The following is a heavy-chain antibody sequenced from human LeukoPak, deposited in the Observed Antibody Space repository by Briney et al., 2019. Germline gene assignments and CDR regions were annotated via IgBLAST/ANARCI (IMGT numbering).Heavy chain of an antibody. D-gene: IGHD1-1*01. CDR2: IYYSGST. J-gene: IGHJ5*02. V-gene: IGHV4-39*07. CDR3: ARKTQRRVHNWFDP. CDR1: GGSISSSSYY. Sequence: KPSETLSLTCTVSGGSISSSSYYWGWIRQPPGKGLEWIGSIYYSGSTYYNPSLKSRVTISVDTSKNQFSLKLSSVTAADTAVYYCARKTQRRVHNWFDPWGQGTLVTVSS.